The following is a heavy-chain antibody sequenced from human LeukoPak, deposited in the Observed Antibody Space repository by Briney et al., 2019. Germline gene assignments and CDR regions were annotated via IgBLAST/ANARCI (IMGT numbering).Heavy chain of an antibody. CDR3: ARDVRGYRRPLEY. V-gene: IGHV3-23*01. D-gene: IGHD5-18*01. J-gene: IGHJ4*02. CDR2: IGGGGDVT. CDR1: GFIFYNFA. Sequence: GGSLRLSCATPGFIFYNFAMNWVRQSPGKGLEWVSGIGGGGDVTYVADSVKGRFTISRDNSMDTLYLQMNNLRADDTALYYCARDVRGYRRPLEYWGQGTLVTVSS.